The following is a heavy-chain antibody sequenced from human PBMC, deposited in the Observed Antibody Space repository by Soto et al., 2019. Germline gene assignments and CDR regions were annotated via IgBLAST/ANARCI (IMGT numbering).Heavy chain of an antibody. CDR2: IYYSGST. CDR1: GGSISSYY. J-gene: IGHJ4*02. Sequence: SETLSLTCTVSGGSISSYYWSWIRQPPGKGLEWIGYIYYSGSTNYNPSLKSRATISVDTSKNQFSLKLSSVTAADTAVYYCARAHFDDYGDPREYYFDYWGQGTLVTVSS. CDR3: ARAHFDDYGDPREYYFDY. D-gene: IGHD4-17*01. V-gene: IGHV4-59*01.